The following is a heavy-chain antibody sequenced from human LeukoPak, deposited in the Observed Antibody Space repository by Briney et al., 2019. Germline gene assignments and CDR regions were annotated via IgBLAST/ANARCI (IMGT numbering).Heavy chain of an antibody. CDR2: MNPNSGNT. Sequence: ASVKVSCKASGYTFTSYDINWVRQATGQGLEWMGWMNPNSGNTGYAQKFQGRVTMTRNTSISTAYMELSSLRSEDTAVYYCARGSVLEYQLLWPHYYYYMDVWGKGTTVTVSS. V-gene: IGHV1-8*01. CDR3: ARGSVLEYQLLWPHYYYYMDV. J-gene: IGHJ6*03. CDR1: GYTFTSYD. D-gene: IGHD2-2*01.